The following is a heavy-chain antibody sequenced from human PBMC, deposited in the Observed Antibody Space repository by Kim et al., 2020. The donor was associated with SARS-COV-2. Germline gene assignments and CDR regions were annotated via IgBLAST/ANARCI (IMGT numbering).Heavy chain of an antibody. CDR1: GFTFSSYA. CDR2: ISYAGSTK. Sequence: GGSLRLSCAASGFTFSSYAMHWVRQAPGKGLEWVSVISYAGSTKYYADSVKGRFTISRDNSKNMLYLQMNSLRAEDTAVYYCARAPTAMVIDTLCYFDY. V-gene: IGHV3-30*04. J-gene: IGHJ4*03. CDR3: ARAPTAMVIDTLCYFDY. D-gene: IGHD5-18*01.